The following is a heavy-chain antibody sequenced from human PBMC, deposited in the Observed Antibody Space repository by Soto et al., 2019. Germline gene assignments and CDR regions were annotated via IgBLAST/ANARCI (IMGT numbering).Heavy chain of an antibody. CDR3: ARLYYYDSSGYHSNYYYYYGMDV. CDR2: IYPGDSDT. V-gene: IGHV5-51*01. CDR1: GCSFPSYW. Sequence: SLKISLKGSGCSFPSYWIGWVRQMPGKGLDWMGMIYPGDSDTRYSPSFQGQVTISADKSISTAYLQWSSLKASDTAMYYCARLYYYDSSGYHSNYYYYYGMDVWGQGTTFTVSS. J-gene: IGHJ6*01. D-gene: IGHD3-22*01.